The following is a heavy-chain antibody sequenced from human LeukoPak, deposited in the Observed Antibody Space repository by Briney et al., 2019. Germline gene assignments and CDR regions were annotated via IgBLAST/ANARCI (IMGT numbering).Heavy chain of an antibody. Sequence: GGSLRLSCAASGFTFSSYAMSWVRQAPGKGLEWVSAISGSGGSTYYADSVKGRFTISRDNSKNTLYLQMNSLRAEDTAVYYCARGDDYGDYVIGNWFDPWGQGTLVTVSS. J-gene: IGHJ5*02. V-gene: IGHV3-23*01. D-gene: IGHD4-17*01. CDR2: ISGSGGST. CDR3: ARGDDYGDYVIGNWFDP. CDR1: GFTFSSYA.